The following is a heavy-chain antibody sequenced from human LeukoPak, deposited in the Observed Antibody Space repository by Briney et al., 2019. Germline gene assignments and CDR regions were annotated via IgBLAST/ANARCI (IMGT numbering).Heavy chain of an antibody. CDR3: AREYSGYDSPPLFDY. D-gene: IGHD5-12*01. J-gene: IGHJ4*02. CDR1: GFTFGDYG. V-gene: IGHV3-20*04. CDR2: INWNGGST. Sequence: GGSLRLSCAASGFTFGDYGMSWVRQAPGKGLEWVSGINWNGGSTGYADSVKGRFTISRDNAKNSLYLQMNSLRAEDTALYYCAREYSGYDSPPLFDYWGQGTLVTVSS.